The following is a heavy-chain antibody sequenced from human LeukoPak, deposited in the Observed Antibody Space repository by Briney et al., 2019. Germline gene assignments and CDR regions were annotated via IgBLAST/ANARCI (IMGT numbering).Heavy chain of an antibody. CDR1: EFNFGNYW. V-gene: IGHV3-7*03. D-gene: IGHD6-25*01. Sequence: PGGSLRLSCVVSEFNFGNYWMSWVRQTPGKGLGWVANIKQDGSDRYYVDSVKGRFIISRDNAKNSLYLQMNSLRDEDTAVYYCARDSAAHGGYWGQGTPVIVSS. CDR3: ARDSAAHGGY. J-gene: IGHJ4*02. CDR2: IKQDGSDR.